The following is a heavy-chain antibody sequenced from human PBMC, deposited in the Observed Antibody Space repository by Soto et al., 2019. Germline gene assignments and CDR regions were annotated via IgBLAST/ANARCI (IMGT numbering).Heavy chain of an antibody. CDR3: ARGPPVVIEEAGIGFDK. V-gene: IGHV4-59*08. Sequence: SETLSLTCTVSGGSISSYYWSWIRQPPGEGLEWIAYIYYSSTNYNPSLKSRVTMSVDTSKNQISLKLTSVTAADTAVYYCARGPPVVIEEAGIGFDKWGREPLVPVSS. CDR2: IYYSST. J-gene: IGHJ4*02. CDR1: GGSISSYY. D-gene: IGHD3-22*01.